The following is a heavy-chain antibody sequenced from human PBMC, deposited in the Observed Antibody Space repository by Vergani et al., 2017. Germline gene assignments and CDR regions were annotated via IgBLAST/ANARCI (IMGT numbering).Heavy chain of an antibody. D-gene: IGHD3-10*01. Sequence: QVQLQESGPGLVKPSQTLSLTCTVSGGSISSGDDYWSWIRQPPGKGLEWIGYIYYSGSTYYNPSLKSRVTISVDTSKNQFSLKLSSVTAADTAVYYCARVARLLWFGERRAHDAFDIWGQGTMVTVSS. CDR2: IYYSGST. CDR1: GGSISSGDDY. CDR3: ARVARLLWFGERRAHDAFDI. V-gene: IGHV4-30-4*01. J-gene: IGHJ3*02.